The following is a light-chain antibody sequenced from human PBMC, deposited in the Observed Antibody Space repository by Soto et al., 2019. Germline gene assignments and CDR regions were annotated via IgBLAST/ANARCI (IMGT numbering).Light chain of an antibody. J-gene: IGLJ1*01. Sequence: QSVLAQPASLSGSPGQSTTISCIGTSSDVGSSDLVSWYQQHPDTAPKLLIYGASKRPSGVSNRFSGSKSGNTASLTISGLQAEDEADYYCCSYASTSPYVFGTGTKVNV. CDR3: CSYASTSPYV. CDR2: GAS. CDR1: SSDVGSSDL. V-gene: IGLV2-23*01.